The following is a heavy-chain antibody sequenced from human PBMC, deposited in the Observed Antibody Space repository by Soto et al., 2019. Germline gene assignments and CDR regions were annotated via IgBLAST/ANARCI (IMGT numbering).Heavy chain of an antibody. Sequence: ASVKVSCKASGYTFTSDYMHWGRQAPGQGLEWMGIINPSGGSTSYAQKFQGRVTMTRDTSTSTVYMELSSLRSEDTAVYYCARDFSVETGTQLYYYYGMDVWGQGTTVTVSS. D-gene: IGHD1-7*01. CDR3: ARDFSVETGTQLYYYYGMDV. J-gene: IGHJ6*02. CDR2: INPSGGST. CDR1: GYTFTSDY. V-gene: IGHV1-46*01.